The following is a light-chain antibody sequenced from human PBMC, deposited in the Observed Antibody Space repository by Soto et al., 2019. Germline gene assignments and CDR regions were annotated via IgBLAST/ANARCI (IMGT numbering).Light chain of an antibody. Sequence: QSVLTQPPSASGTPGQRVPISCSGSTSNIGSHVVNWYQQLPGTAPKLLIYFNNERPSGVPDRFSGSKSGTSASLASSGVQSEDEADYICAGWDDTLNGPVFGGGTKLTV. CDR2: FNN. J-gene: IGLJ3*02. V-gene: IGLV1-44*01. CDR3: AGWDDTLNGPV. CDR1: TSNIGSHV.